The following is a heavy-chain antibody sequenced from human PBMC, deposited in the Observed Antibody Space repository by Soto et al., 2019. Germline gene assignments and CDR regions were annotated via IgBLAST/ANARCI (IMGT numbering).Heavy chain of an antibody. D-gene: IGHD3-3*01. Sequence: PGEFLEISCMGLDYTFPAYWIGWVRQMPGKSLECLGVINPSDSHVQYSPPCEGQIDISADKAMVTVFLQWRSLKASDIAMYYCARPVYTQDVWYHPYDIWGQATMVADS. J-gene: IGHJ3*02. CDR2: INPSDSHV. V-gene: IGHV5-51*01. CDR3: ARPVYTQDVWYHPYDI. CDR1: DYTFPAYW.